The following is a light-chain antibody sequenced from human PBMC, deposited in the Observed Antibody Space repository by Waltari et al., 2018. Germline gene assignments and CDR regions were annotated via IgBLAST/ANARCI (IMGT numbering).Light chain of an antibody. CDR1: SSTIGTNY. V-gene: IGLV1-47*01. J-gene: IGLJ3*02. Sequence: QSVLTQPPSVSGTPGQGVTISCSGSSSTIGTNYVYWYQQPPRTAPNLLIFRNDQRPSGVPDRFSASKSGTSASLAISGLRSEDEADYYCAAWDDGLSGPVFGGGTKLTVL. CDR3: AAWDDGLSGPV. CDR2: RND.